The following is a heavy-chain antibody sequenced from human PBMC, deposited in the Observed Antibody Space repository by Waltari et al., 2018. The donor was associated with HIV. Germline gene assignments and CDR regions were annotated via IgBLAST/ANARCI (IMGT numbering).Heavy chain of an antibody. D-gene: IGHD1-26*01. CDR2: IYYTGRA. CDR1: GGSVSSSSYF. Sequence: QLQLQESGPGLVKPSETLSLTCTVSGGSVSSSSYFWGWIRQPPGKGLEWVGRIYYTGRAYYNPSLKSRVTISVDTSKNQCSLKVTSVTAADTAVYYCARHALRVGAAYWNFDLWGRGTLVTVSS. V-gene: IGHV4-39*01. J-gene: IGHJ2*01. CDR3: ARHALRVGAAYWNFDL.